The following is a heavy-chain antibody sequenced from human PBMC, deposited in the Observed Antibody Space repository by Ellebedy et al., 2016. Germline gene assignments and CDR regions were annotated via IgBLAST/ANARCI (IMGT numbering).Heavy chain of an antibody. D-gene: IGHD3-10*01. CDR1: GFSLSTSGVG. CDR3: AQMLRGVGLYYMDV. J-gene: IGHJ6*03. CDR2: IYWDDDK. V-gene: IGHV2-5*02. Sequence: SGPTLVKPTQTLTLTCTFSGFSLSTSGVGVGWIRQPPGKALEWLAVIYWDDDKRYSPSLKNRLTITKDTSKNQVVLTMTNMDPVDTATYYCAQMLRGVGLYYMDVWGKGTTVTVSS.